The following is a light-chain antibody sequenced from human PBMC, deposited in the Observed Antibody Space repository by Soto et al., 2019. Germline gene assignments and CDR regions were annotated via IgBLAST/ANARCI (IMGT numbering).Light chain of an antibody. V-gene: IGLV4-69*01. CDR1: SGHSSYA. CDR2: LNSDGSH. J-gene: IGLJ2*01. Sequence: QLVLTQSPSASASLGASVKFTCTLSSGHSSYAIAWHQQQPEKGPRYLMKLNSDGSHSKGDGIPDRFSGSSSGAERYLTISSLQSEDEADYYCQTWGSGIRVVFGGGTKADRP. CDR3: QTWGSGIRVV.